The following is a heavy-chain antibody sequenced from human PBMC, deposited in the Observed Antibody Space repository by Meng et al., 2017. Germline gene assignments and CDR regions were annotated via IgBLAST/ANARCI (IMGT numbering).Heavy chain of an antibody. V-gene: IGHV3-9*01. CDR2: ISWNSGSI. CDR3: AKDIKAGWPNWYFDL. D-gene: IGHD6-19*01. J-gene: IGHJ2*01. CDR1: GFTFDDYA. Sequence: SLKISCAASGFTFDDYAMHWVRQAPGKGLEWVSGISWNSGSIGYADSVKGRFTISRDNAKNSLYLQMNSLRAEDTALYYCAKDIKAGWPNWYFDLWGRGTLVNVSS.